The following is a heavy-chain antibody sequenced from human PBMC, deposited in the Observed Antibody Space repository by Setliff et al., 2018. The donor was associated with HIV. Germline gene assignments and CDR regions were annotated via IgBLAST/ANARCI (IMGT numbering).Heavy chain of an antibody. Sequence: PGGSLRLSCAASRFTFSNYWMNWIRQAPGKGLEWVSYISSSGSNRYYADSMKGRFTISRDNAKNSLYLQMNSLRAEDTAVYYCAREGSTYYYYYYMDVWGKGTTVTVSS. V-gene: IGHV3-11*04. CDR1: RFTFSNYW. CDR2: ISSSGSNR. J-gene: IGHJ6*03. CDR3: AREGSTYYYYYYMDV.